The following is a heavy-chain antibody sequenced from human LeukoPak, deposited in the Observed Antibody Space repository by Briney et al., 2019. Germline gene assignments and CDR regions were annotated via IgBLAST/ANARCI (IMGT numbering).Heavy chain of an antibody. CDR1: GGSITSGNNY. CDR3: ARLYSLYYYDSSGAPDAFDI. Sequence: PSETLSLTCAVSGGSITSGNNYWSWIRQHPGTGLEWIGYIYYSGSTYYNPSLKSRVTISVDTSKNQFSLKLSSVTAADTAVYYCARLYSLYYYDSSGAPDAFDIWGQGTMVTVSS. V-gene: IGHV4-31*11. J-gene: IGHJ3*02. D-gene: IGHD3-22*01. CDR2: IYYSGST.